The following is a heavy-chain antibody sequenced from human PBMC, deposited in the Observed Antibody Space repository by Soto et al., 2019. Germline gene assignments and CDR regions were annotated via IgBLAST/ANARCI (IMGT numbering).Heavy chain of an antibody. V-gene: IGHV2-26*01. J-gene: IGHJ4*02. D-gene: IGHD5-18*01. Sequence: QVTLKESGPALVKPTETLTLTCTVSGFSLSNARMGVSWIRRPPGKALEWLAHIFSNDEKSYSTSLKSRLTISKDTSKSQVVLTMTNMDPVDTATYYCARTRGYSYGHIDYWGQGTLVTVSS. CDR2: IFSNDEK. CDR1: GFSLSNARMG. CDR3: ARTRGYSYGHIDY.